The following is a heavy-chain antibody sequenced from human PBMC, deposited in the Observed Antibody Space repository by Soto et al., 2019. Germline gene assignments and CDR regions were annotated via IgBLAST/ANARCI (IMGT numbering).Heavy chain of an antibody. CDR1: GYTFTSYG. CDR2: IIPIFGTA. Sequence: SVKVSCKASGYTFTSYGISWVRQAPGQGLEWMGGIIPIFGTANYAQKFQGRVTITADESTSTAYMELSSLRSEDTAVYYCARHDCISTSCYYYYYYGMDVWGQGTTVTVSS. CDR3: ARHDCISTSCYYYYYYGMDV. V-gene: IGHV1-69*13. D-gene: IGHD2-2*01. J-gene: IGHJ6*02.